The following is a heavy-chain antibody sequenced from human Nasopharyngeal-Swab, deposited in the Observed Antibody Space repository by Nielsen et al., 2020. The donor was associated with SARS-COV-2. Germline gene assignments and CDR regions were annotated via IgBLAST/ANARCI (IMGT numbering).Heavy chain of an antibody. J-gene: IGHJ6*02. D-gene: IGHD1-7*01. CDR1: GFTFSSYW. CDR2: IKQDGSEK. Sequence: GGSLRLSCAAFGFTFSSYWMSWVRQAPGKGLEWVANIKQDGSEKYYVDSVKGRFTISRDNAKNSLYLQMNSLRAEDTAVYYCAREGYNWNSGSPYGMDVWGQGTTVTVSS. V-gene: IGHV3-7*03. CDR3: AREGYNWNSGSPYGMDV.